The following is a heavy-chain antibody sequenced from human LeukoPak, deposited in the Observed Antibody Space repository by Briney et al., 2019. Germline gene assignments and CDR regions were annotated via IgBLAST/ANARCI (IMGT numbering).Heavy chain of an antibody. CDR2: INTNTGNP. V-gene: IGHV7-4-1*02. J-gene: IGHJ3*02. CDR1: GYTFTSYA. D-gene: IGHD6-19*01. CDR3: AKQYSGGWSDAFDI. Sequence: ASVKVSCKASGYTFTSYAMNWVRQAPGQGLEWMGWINTNTGNPTYAQGFTGRFVFSLDTSVSTAYLQISSLKAEDTAVYYCAKQYSGGWSDAFDIWGQGTMVTVSS.